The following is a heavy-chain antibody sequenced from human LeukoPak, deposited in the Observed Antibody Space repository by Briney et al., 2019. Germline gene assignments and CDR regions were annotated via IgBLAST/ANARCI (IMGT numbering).Heavy chain of an antibody. Sequence: PSETLSLTCAVYGGSFSGYYWSWIRQPPGKGLEWIGSIYYSGSTYYNPSLKSRVTISVDTSKNQFSLKLSSVTAADTAVYYCARHPPFYCSSTSCFTHWFDPWGQGTLVTVSS. CDR2: IYYSGST. V-gene: IGHV4-34*01. J-gene: IGHJ5*02. CDR1: GGSFSGYY. CDR3: ARHPPFYCSSTSCFTHWFDP. D-gene: IGHD2-2*02.